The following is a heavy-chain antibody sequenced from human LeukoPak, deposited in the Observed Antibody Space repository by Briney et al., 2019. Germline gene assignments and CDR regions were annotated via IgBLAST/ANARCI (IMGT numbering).Heavy chain of an antibody. CDR3: ARGTVGGSYFDY. J-gene: IGHJ4*02. V-gene: IGHV3-7*03. Sequence: GGSLRLSCAASGFTFSSYWMNWARQAPGRGLEWVASINHNGNVNYYVDSVKGRFTISRDNAKNSLYLQMNSLRAEDTAVYYCARGTVGGSYFDYWGQGTLVTVSS. D-gene: IGHD1-26*01. CDR2: INHNGNVN. CDR1: GFTFSSYW.